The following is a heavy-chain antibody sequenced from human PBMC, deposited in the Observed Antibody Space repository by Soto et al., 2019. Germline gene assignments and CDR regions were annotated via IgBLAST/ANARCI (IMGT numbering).Heavy chain of an antibody. Sequence: PGGSLRLSCAASGFTFSSYGMHWVRQAPGKGLEWVAVISYDGSNKYYADSVKGRFTISRDNSKNTLYLQMNSLRAEDTAVYYCAKDDYYGSGSYFYYYYGMDVWGQGTTVTVSS. CDR2: ISYDGSNK. CDR3: AKDDYYGSGSYFYYYYGMDV. D-gene: IGHD3-10*01. J-gene: IGHJ6*02. V-gene: IGHV3-30*18. CDR1: GFTFSSYG.